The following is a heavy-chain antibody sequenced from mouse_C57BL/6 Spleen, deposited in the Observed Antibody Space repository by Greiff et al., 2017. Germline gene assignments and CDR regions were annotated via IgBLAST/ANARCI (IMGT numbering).Heavy chain of an antibody. CDR3: ARIYGSSDWYFDV. D-gene: IGHD1-1*01. Sequence: VMLVESGAELAKPGASVKLSCKASGYTFTSYWMHWVKQRPGQGLEWIGYINPSSGYTKYNQKFKDKATLTADKSSSTAYMQLSSLTYEDSAVYDWARIYGSSDWYFDVWGTGTTVTVSS. CDR1: GYTFTSYW. J-gene: IGHJ1*03. CDR2: INPSSGYT. V-gene: IGHV1-7*01.